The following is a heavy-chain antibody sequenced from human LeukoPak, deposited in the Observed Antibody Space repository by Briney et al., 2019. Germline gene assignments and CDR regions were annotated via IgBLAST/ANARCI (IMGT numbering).Heavy chain of an antibody. J-gene: IGHJ4*02. CDR2: ISSSSSYI. Sequence: GRSLRLSRAASGFTFSSYTMNWVRQAPGKGLEWVSSISSSSSYIYSADSVKGRFTISRDNAKNSLYLQMNSLRAADTAVYYCARSSGSGSYKDYSFDYWGQGTLVTVSS. CDR1: GFTFSSYT. D-gene: IGHD3-10*01. CDR3: ARSSGSGSYKDYSFDY. V-gene: IGHV3-21*01.